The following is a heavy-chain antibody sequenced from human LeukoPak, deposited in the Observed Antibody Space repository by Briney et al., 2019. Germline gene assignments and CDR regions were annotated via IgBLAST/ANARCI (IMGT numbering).Heavy chain of an antibody. V-gene: IGHV3-73*01. CDR3: SREGNTAPAGIAQDY. CDR2: IKGKPNASAT. J-gene: IGHJ4*02. D-gene: IGHD6-13*01. CDR1: GFGFSATA. Sequence: PGGSLRLSCVASGFGFSATAIHWVRQASGKGLEWVGRIKGKPNASATSYGASVQGRFTISRDNSKNTAYLQMNSLKIEDTAVYYCSREGNTAPAGIAQDYWGQGTLVIVSS.